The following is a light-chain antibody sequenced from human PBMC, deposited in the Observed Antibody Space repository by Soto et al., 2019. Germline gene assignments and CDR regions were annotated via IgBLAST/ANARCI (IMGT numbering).Light chain of an antibody. Sequence: DIVMSQSPDSLAASLGARATIKCKSSQSLFYTSNKRNYLAWYQKKPGQRPRLLISWASTRESGVPDRFSAGESGTDFTLTITNLQADAVATYYCHQYFSSPQAFGGGTKVEI. V-gene: IGKV4-1*01. J-gene: IGKJ4*01. CDR1: QSLFYTSNKRNY. CDR3: HQYFSSPQA. CDR2: WAS.